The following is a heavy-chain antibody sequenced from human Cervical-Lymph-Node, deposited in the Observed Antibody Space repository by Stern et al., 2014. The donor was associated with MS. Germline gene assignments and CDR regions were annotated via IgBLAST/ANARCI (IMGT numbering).Heavy chain of an antibody. D-gene: IGHD2-8*01. J-gene: IGHJ4*02. Sequence: QEQLVESGAEVKKPGASVKVSCKASGYSFSSYYIHWVRRAPGQGLEWMGIITPGDRNTNYAQKFQGRVSMTRDSSTSTVHMEISSLTSEDTAVYCCARSRVLARPIDFWGQGTLVTVSS. CDR2: ITPGDRNT. CDR1: GYSFSSYY. V-gene: IGHV1-46*01. CDR3: ARSRVLARPIDF.